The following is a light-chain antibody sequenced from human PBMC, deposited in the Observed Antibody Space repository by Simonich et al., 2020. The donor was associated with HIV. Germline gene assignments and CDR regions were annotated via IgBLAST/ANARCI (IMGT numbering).Light chain of an antibody. J-gene: IGKJ4*01. CDR3: QQSYSTPLT. CDR1: QSISTY. CDR2: AAS. Sequence: DIQMTQSPSTLSASVGERVTITCRASQSISTYLHWYQLKPGKAPKLLIYAASSLQSGVPSRFSGSGSGTEFTLTISSLQPEDFATYYCQQSYSTPLTFGGGTKVEIK. V-gene: IGKV1-39*01.